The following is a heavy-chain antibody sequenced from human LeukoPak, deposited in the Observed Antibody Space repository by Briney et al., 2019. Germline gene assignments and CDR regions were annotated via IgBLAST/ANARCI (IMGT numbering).Heavy chain of an antibody. CDR2: IYYSGST. CDR1: GGSISSYY. Sequence: SETLSLTCTVSGGSISSYYWSWVRQPPGKGLEWVGYIYYSGSTNYNPSLQSRVTISVDTSKHQFSLKLSSVTAAHTAVYYCARADYDFWSGYPAPFDYWGQGTLVTVSS. CDR3: ARADYDFWSGYPAPFDY. J-gene: IGHJ4*02. D-gene: IGHD3-3*01. V-gene: IGHV4-59*01.